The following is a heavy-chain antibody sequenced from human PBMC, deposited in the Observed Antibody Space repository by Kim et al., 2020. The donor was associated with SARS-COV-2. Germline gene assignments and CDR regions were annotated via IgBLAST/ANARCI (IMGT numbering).Heavy chain of an antibody. D-gene: IGHD6-19*01. Sequence: GGSLRLSCAASGFTFSSHWMHWVRQAPGKGLVWVSRINSDGSTISYADSVKGRFTISRDNAKNTLYLQMNSLRAEDTAVYYCARRQFTSGWYYFGYGGRGTVVPVS. CDR2: INSDGSTI. CDR1: GFTFSSHW. J-gene: IGHJ4*02. CDR3: ARRQFTSGWYYFGY. V-gene: IGHV3-74*01.